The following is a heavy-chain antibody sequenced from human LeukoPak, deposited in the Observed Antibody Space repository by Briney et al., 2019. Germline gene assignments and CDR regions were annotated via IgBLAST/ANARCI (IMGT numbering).Heavy chain of an antibody. D-gene: IGHD6-19*01. CDR1: GFTFSSYA. V-gene: IGHV3-30*04. CDR2: ISYDGSNK. J-gene: IGHJ4*02. Sequence: GGSLRLSCAVSGFTFSSYAMHWVRQAPGKGLEWVTVISYDGSNKYYADSVKGRFTISRDNSKNTLYPQMNSLRAEDTAVYYCARDYSSGWYVVSYFDYWGQGTLVTVSS. CDR3: ARDYSSGWYVVSYFDY.